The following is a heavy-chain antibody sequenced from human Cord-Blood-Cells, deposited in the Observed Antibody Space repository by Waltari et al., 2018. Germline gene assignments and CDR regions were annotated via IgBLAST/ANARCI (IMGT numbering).Heavy chain of an antibody. CDR2: INHSGST. Sequence: QVQLQQWGAGLLKPSETLSFSGYYWSWIRQPPGKGLEWIGEINHSGSTNYNPSLKSRVTISVDTSKNQFSRKLSSVTAADTAVYYCASLGCSSTSCYWFDPWGQGTLVTVSS. CDR3: ASLGCSSTSCYWFDP. J-gene: IGHJ5*02. CDR1: SGYY. V-gene: IGHV4-34*01. D-gene: IGHD2-2*01.